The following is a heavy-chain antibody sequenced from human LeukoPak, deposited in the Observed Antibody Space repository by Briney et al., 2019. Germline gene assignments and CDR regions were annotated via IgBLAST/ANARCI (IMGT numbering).Heavy chain of an antibody. CDR3: ATTFSSGWYFHY. Sequence: GASVKVSCKASGYTSTDYYMHWVRQAPGQGLEWMGWINPNSGATIYAQKFQGRVTMTRDSSISTAYMEVSRLTSDDTAVYHCATTFSSGWYFHYWGQGTLVTVSS. J-gene: IGHJ4*02. CDR1: GYTSTDYY. D-gene: IGHD6-19*01. V-gene: IGHV1-2*02. CDR2: INPNSGAT.